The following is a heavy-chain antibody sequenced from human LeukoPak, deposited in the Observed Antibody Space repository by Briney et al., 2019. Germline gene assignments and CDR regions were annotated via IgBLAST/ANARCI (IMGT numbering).Heavy chain of an antibody. CDR2: IYHSGST. CDR1: GYSISSGYY. Sequence: SETLSLTCTVSGYSISSGYYWGWIRQPPGKGLEWIGSIYHSGSTYYNPSLKSRVTISVDTSKNQFSLKLRSVTAADTAVYYCARETSQKGAHYMDVWGKGTTVTVSS. J-gene: IGHJ6*03. V-gene: IGHV4-38-2*02. D-gene: IGHD3-16*01. CDR3: ARETSQKGAHYMDV.